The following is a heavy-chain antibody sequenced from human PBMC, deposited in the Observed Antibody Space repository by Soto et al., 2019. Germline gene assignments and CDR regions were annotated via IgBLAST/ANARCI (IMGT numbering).Heavy chain of an antibody. D-gene: IGHD3-22*01. CDR2: IYYSGST. V-gene: IGHV4-59*01. CDR1: GGSISSYY. J-gene: IGHJ4*02. Sequence: PSETLSLTCTVSGGSISSYYWSWIRQPPGKGLEWIGYIYYSGSTNYNPSLKSRVTISVDTSKNQFSLKLSSVTAADTAVYYCARLTYYYDSSGYYFLDYWGQGTLVTVSS. CDR3: ARLTYYYDSSGYYFLDY.